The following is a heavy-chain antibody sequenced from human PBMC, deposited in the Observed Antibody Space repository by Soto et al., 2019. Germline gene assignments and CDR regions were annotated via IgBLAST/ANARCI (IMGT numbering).Heavy chain of an antibody. CDR3: ASLYCSSTSCLGFDY. V-gene: IGHV1-46*03. CDR1: GYTFTSYY. D-gene: IGHD2-2*01. J-gene: IGHJ4*02. Sequence: GASVKVSCKASGYTFTSYYMHWVRQAPGQGLEWIGIINPSGGSTSYAQKFQGRVTMTRDTSTSTVYMELGSLRSEDTAVYYCASLYCSSTSCLGFDYWGQGTLVTVSS. CDR2: INPSGGST.